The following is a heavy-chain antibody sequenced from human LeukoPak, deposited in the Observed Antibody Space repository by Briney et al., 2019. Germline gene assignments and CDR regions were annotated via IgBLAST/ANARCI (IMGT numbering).Heavy chain of an antibody. V-gene: IGHV4-59*01. CDR1: GGSISSYY. J-gene: IGHJ3*02. CDR3: ASEGVSGSYYDRPDAFDI. Sequence: SETLSLTCTVSGGSISSYYWSWIRQPPGKGLEWIGYIYYSGSTNYNPSLKSRVTISVDTSKNQFSLKLSSVTAADTAVYYCASEGVSGSYYDRPDAFDIWGQGTMVTVSS. D-gene: IGHD1-26*01. CDR2: IYYSGST.